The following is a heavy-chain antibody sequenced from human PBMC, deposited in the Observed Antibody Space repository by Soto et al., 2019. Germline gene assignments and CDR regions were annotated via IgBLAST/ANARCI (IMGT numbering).Heavy chain of an antibody. V-gene: IGHV3-23*01. CDR3: TKGDSSGYFDPSAGYSTPDH. D-gene: IGHD2-15*01. CDR2: ITTSDDII. J-gene: IGHJ5*02. Sequence: EVQLFESGGGLVEPGESLRLSCAASGFIFKDFAMSWVRQAPGKGLEWVPTITTSDDIIYSADSVRGRFTIARDNSANTLFLQMSSVRGDDTATYYWTKGDSSGYFDPSAGYSTPDHWGQGTLVTVSS. CDR1: GFIFKDFA.